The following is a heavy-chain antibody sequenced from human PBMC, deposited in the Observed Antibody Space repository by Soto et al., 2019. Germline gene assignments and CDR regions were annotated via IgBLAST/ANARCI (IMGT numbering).Heavy chain of an antibody. J-gene: IGHJ4*02. CDR1: GGSISSGNW. CDR2: ISHSGNT. Sequence: VQLQESGPGLVKPSGTLSLTCAVSGGSISSGNWWSWVRPSPRKGLEWIGEISHSGNTHHNPSLKRRVTISIDKYKNQFSLKLTSVTAADTAVYYCASHRGNTYGPYDYWGQGTLGTVSS. V-gene: IGHV4-4*02. CDR3: ASHRGNTYGPYDY. D-gene: IGHD5-18*01.